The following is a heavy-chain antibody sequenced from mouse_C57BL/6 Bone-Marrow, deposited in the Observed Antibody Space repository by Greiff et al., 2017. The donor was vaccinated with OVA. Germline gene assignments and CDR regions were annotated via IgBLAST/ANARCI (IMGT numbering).Heavy chain of an antibody. CDR1: GYSITSGYY. J-gene: IGHJ4*01. V-gene: IGHV3-6*01. CDR3: ARNEIYDGPLAMDY. Sequence: ESGPGLVKPSQSLSLTCSVTGYSITSGYYWNWIRQFPGNKLEWMGYISYDGSNNYNPSLKNRISITRDTSKNQFFLKLNSVTTEDTATYYCARNEIYDGPLAMDYWGQGTSVTVSS. CDR2: ISYDGSN. D-gene: IGHD2-3*01.